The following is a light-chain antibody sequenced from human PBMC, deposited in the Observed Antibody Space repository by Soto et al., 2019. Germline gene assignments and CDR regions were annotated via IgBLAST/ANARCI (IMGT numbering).Light chain of an antibody. CDR1: QSVSSS. CDR3: QQNNDWPPLT. CDR2: GAS. Sequence: EIVMTQAPATLSVSPGERATLSCRASQSVSSSLAWYQQKPGQAPRLLIYGASTRATGISARFSGSGSGTEFTLTISSLQSEDFAIYYCQQNNDWPPLTFGGGTKVEIK. J-gene: IGKJ4*01. V-gene: IGKV3-15*01.